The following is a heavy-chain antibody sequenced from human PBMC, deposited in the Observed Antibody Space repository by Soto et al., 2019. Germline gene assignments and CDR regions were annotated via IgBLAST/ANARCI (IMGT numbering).Heavy chain of an antibody. CDR1: EFTFSDYA. V-gene: IGHV3-23*01. J-gene: IGHJ4*02. D-gene: IGHD4-17*01. CDR3: AKGTFYGNHLFDF. Sequence: GGSLRLSCAASEFTFSDYAMSWVRQAPGKGLEWVSGISASGDNTYSADSVKGRFTISRDNSKNTLYLQMNSLRAEDTAVYYCAKGTFYGNHLFDFWGQGTLVTVSS. CDR2: ISASGDNT.